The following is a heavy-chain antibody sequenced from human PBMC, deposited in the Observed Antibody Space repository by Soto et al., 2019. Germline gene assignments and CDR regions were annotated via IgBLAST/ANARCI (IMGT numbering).Heavy chain of an antibody. CDR2: ISSSGGTI. V-gene: IGHV3-11*01. CDR1: GFTFSDHY. Sequence: QVQLVESGGGLVKPGGSLRLSCAASGFTFSDHYMSWIRQAPGKGLEWVSYISSSGGTIYYADSVKGRFTISRDYAKNPLYLQMNSLRAEDTAVYYCARLGAWRSSRWYYFDYWGQGTLVTVSS. J-gene: IGHJ4*02. D-gene: IGHD6-19*01. CDR3: ARLGAWRSSRWYYFDY.